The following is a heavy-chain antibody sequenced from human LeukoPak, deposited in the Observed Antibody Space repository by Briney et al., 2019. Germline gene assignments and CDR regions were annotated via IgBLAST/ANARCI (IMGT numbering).Heavy chain of an antibody. D-gene: IGHD3-16*01. V-gene: IGHV4-31*03. CDR1: GGSISSGGYY. CDR2: IYYSGRT. Sequence: PSETLSLTCTVSGGSISSGGYYWSWIRQHPGKGLEWIGYIYYSGRTFYNPSLKSRVTISVDTSKKQFSLKLNSVTAADTAVYYCARGLSFWGRNDYVEFDPWSQGTLVTVSS. J-gene: IGHJ5*02. CDR3: ARGLSFWGRNDYVEFDP.